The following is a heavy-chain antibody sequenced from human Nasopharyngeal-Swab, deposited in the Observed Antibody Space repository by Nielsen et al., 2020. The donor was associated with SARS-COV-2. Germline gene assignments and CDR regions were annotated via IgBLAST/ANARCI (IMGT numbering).Heavy chain of an antibody. J-gene: IGHJ5*02. CDR3: ARGLSLGWFDP. Sequence: GASLKISCAASGFTFFSYWMHWVRQAPGKGLEWVSFINSDGTTTTYADSVKGRFTISRDDATNTLFLQMNSLRADDTGVYYCARGLSLGWFDPWGQGTLVTVSS. CDR2: INSDGTTT. V-gene: IGHV3-74*01. CDR1: GFTFFSYW.